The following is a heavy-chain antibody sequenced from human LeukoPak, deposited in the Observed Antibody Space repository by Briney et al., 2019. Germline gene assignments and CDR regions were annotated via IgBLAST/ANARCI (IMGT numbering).Heavy chain of an antibody. CDR2: IYYSGST. CDR1: GGSISSYY. CDR3: ARWRDAFDI. J-gene: IGHJ3*02. Sequence: SETLSLTCTVSGGSISSYYWSWIRQPPGKGPEWIGYIYYSGSTNYNPSLKSRVTISVDTSKNQFSLKLSSVTAADTAVYYCARWRDAFDIWGQGTMVTVSS. D-gene: IGHD3-3*01. V-gene: IGHV4-59*08.